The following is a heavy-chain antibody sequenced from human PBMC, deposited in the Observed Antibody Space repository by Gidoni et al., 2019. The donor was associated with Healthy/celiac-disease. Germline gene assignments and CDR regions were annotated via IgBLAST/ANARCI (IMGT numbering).Heavy chain of an antibody. J-gene: IGHJ4*02. Sequence: CPASGFTFSSYAMSWVRQAPGKGLEWVSAISGSGGSTYYADSVKGRFTISRDNSKNTLYLQMNSLRAEDTAVYYCAKGWAVGATTYWDYWGQGTLVTVSS. CDR1: GFTFSSYA. D-gene: IGHD1-26*01. V-gene: IGHV3-23*01. CDR3: AKGWAVGATTYWDY. CDR2: ISGSGGST.